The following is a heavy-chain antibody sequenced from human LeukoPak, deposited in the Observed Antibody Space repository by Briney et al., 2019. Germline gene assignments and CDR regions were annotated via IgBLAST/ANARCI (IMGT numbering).Heavy chain of an antibody. CDR3: AKDLMEYSMHYYYYMDV. J-gene: IGHJ6*03. V-gene: IGHV3-30*02. CDR2: IRYDGSNK. CDR1: GFPFSSYA. D-gene: IGHD6-6*01. Sequence: GRSLSLSFAASGFPFSSYAMHWVRQAPGKGLEWVAFIRYDGSNKYYADSVKGRFTISRDNSKNTLYLQMNSLRAEDTAVYYYAKDLMEYSMHYYYYMDVWGKGTTVTVSS.